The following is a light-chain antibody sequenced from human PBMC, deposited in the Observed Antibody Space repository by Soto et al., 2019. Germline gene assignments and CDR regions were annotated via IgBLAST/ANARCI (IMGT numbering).Light chain of an antibody. J-gene: IGKJ5*01. V-gene: IGKV1-5*03. CDR1: QTISSW. CDR3: QQAASFPIT. Sequence: DIQMTQSPSTLSGSVGDRITIPCRASQTISSWLAWYQQKPGKAPKRLIYKASTLKSGVPSRFSGSGSGTEFTLTISSLQPDDFAAYYCQQAASFPITFGQGTRLEIK. CDR2: KAS.